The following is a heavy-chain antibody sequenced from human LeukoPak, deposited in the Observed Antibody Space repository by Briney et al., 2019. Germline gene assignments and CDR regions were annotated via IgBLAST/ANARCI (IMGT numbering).Heavy chain of an antibody. CDR3: AKHYGSGTYYNYLDY. D-gene: IGHD3-10*01. Sequence: GGSLRLSCAASGFTLSSYSMDWVRQAPGKGLEWVSPISSNGGGTFYADSVKGQFTISRDNSQNTLYLQMNSLRAEDTAIYYCAKHYGSGTYYNYLDYWGQGTLVTVSS. V-gene: IGHV3-23*01. CDR2: ISSNGGGT. CDR1: GFTLSSYS. J-gene: IGHJ4*02.